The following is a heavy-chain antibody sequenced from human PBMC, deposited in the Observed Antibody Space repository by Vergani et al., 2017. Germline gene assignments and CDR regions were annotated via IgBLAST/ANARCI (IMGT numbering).Heavy chain of an antibody. CDR2: ISYDGSNK. CDR3: AKELDYYDSTGDY. D-gene: IGHD3-22*01. CDR1: GFTFSSYG. J-gene: IGHJ4*02. Sequence: QVQLVESGGGVVQPGRSLRLSCAASGFTFSSYGMHWVRQAPGKGLEWVAVISYDGSNKYYADSVKGRFTISRDNSKNTLYLQMNSLRAEDTAVYYCAKELDYYDSTGDYWGQGTLVTVSS. V-gene: IGHV3-30*18.